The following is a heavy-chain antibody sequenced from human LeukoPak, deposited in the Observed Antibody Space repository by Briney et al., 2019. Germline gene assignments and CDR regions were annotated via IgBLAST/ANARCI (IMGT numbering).Heavy chain of an antibody. CDR3: ARGRRTTVTSGDIDFDY. Sequence: SQTLSLTCAVYGGSFSGYYWSWIRHPPGKGLEWIGEINHSGSTNNHPSLKSRVSISVDTSKNQFSLKLSSVTAADTAVYYCARGRRTTVTSGDIDFDYWGQGTLVTDSS. CDR2: INHSGST. CDR1: GGSFSGYY. J-gene: IGHJ4*02. V-gene: IGHV4-34*01. D-gene: IGHD4-17*01.